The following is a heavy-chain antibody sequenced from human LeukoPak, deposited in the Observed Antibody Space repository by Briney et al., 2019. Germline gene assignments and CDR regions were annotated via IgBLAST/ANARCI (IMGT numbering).Heavy chain of an antibody. V-gene: IGHV4-38-2*02. CDR1: GYSISSGYY. CDR3: ARDGGYCSGGSCYENWFDP. D-gene: IGHD2-15*01. CDR2: IYHSGST. Sequence: ETLSLTCIVSGYSISSGYYWGRIRQPPGKGLEWIGSIYHSGSTYYNPSLKGRVTISVDTSKNQFSLKLSSVTTADTAVYYCARDGGYCSGGSCYENWFDPWGQGTLVTVSS. J-gene: IGHJ5*02.